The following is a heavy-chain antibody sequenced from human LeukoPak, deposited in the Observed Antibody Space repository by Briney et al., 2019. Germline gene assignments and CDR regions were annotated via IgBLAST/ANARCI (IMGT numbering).Heavy chain of an antibody. J-gene: IGHJ4*02. V-gene: IGHV3-66*01. CDR2: IYSGGST. D-gene: IGHD3-22*01. Sequence: GGSLRLSCAASGFTVSSNYMSWVRQAPGKGLEWVSVIYSGGSTYYADSVKGRFTISRDNSKNTLYLQMNSLRAEDTAVYYCARDSYYDSSGLGYWGQGTLVTVSS. CDR3: ARDSYYDSSGLGY. CDR1: GFTVSSNY.